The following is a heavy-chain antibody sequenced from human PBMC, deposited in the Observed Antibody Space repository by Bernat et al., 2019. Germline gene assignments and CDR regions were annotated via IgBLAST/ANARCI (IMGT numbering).Heavy chain of an antibody. D-gene: IGHD5-12*01. J-gene: IGHJ4*02. CDR1: GFTVSSNY. V-gene: IGHV3-53*04. CDR3: ARAGRDGYNLVFDY. CDR2: IYSGGST. Sequence: EVQLVESGGGLVQPGGSLRLSCAASGFTVSSNYMSWVRPAPGKGLEWVSVIYSGGSTYYADSVKGRFTISRHNSKNTLYLQMNSLRAEDTAVYYCARAGRDGYNLVFDYWGQGTLVTVSS.